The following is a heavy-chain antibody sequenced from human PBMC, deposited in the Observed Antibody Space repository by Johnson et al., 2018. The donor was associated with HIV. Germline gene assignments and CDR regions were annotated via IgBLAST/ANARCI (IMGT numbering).Heavy chain of an antibody. CDR2: IYSGGST. Sequence: LEWVSVIYSGGSTYYADSVKGRFTISRDNSKNTLYLQMNSLRAEDTAVYYCARLVAGDAFDIWGQGTMVTVSS. V-gene: IGHV3-66*01. D-gene: IGHD6-19*01. J-gene: IGHJ3*02. CDR3: ARLVAGDAFDI.